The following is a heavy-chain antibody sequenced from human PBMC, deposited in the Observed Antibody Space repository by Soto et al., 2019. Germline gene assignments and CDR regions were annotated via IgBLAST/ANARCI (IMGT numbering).Heavy chain of an antibody. Sequence: SETLSLTCTVSGGSISSSSYYWGWIRQPPGKGLEWIGSIYYSGSTYYNPSLKSRVTISVDTSKNQFSLKLSSVTAADTAVYYCASSLYYDILTGHSGAFDIWGQGTMVTV. CDR2: IYYSGST. J-gene: IGHJ3*02. CDR3: ASSLYYDILTGHSGAFDI. V-gene: IGHV4-39*01. CDR1: GGSISSSSYY. D-gene: IGHD3-9*01.